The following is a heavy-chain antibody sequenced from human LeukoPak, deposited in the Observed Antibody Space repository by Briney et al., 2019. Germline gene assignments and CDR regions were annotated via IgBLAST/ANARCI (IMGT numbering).Heavy chain of an antibody. CDR1: GFTFSSYS. CDR2: ISSSSSYI. V-gene: IGHV3-21*01. Sequence: SGGSLRLSCAASGFTFSSYSMNWVRQAPGKGLEWVSSISSSSSYIYYADSVKGRFTNSRDNAKNSLYLQMNSLRAEDTAVYYCASDSYSSSWFDYWGQGTLVTVSS. CDR3: ASDSYSSSWFDY. D-gene: IGHD6-13*01. J-gene: IGHJ4*02.